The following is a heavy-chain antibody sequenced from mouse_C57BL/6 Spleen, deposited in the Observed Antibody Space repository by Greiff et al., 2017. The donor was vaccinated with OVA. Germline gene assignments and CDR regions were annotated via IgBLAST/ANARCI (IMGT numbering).Heavy chain of an antibody. CDR3: ARTGTFDY. CDR2: IYPSDGET. D-gene: IGHD4-1*01. Sequence: VQLQQPGAELVRPGSSVKLSCKASGYTFTSYWMDWVKQRPGQGLEWIGNIYPSDGETHYNQKFKDKATLTVDKSSSTAYMQLSSLTSEDSAVYYCARTGTFDYWGQGTTLTVSS. V-gene: IGHV1-61*01. CDR1: GYTFTSYW. J-gene: IGHJ2*01.